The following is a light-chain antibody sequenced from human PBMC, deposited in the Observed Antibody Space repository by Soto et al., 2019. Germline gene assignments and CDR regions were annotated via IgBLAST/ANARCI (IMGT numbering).Light chain of an antibody. CDR2: GAS. J-gene: IGKJ3*01. Sequence: EIVMTQSPATLSVSPGERATLSCRASQSISSDLAWYQQRPGQAPSLLIYGASTRVTGIPARFSGSGSGTEFTLTISSLQSEDVAVYYCQQYNKWPPRFTFGPGTKVEIK. CDR1: QSISSD. V-gene: IGKV3-15*01. CDR3: QQYNKWPPRFT.